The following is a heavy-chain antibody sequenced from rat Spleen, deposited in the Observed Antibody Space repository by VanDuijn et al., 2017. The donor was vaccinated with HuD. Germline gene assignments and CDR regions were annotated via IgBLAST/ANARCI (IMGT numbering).Heavy chain of an antibody. CDR3: TTDGYYVY. CDR2: ISSDGSST. Sequence: EVQVVESGGGLVQPKESLKISCAASGFTFSDFFMAWVRQAPAKGLEWVATISSDGSSTYYRDSVKGRFTISRDNAKRTLFLQMDSLRSDDTATYFCTTDGYYVYWGQGVMVTVSS. CDR1: GFTFSDFF. D-gene: IGHD1-11*01. J-gene: IGHJ2*01. V-gene: IGHV5-29*01.